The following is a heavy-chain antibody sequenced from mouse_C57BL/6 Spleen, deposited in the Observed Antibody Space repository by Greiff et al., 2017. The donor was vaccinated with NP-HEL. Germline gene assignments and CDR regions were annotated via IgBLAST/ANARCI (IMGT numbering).Heavy chain of an antibody. V-gene: IGHV1-81*01. CDR1: GYTFTSYG. CDR2: IYPRSGNT. Sequence: VQLQESGAELARPGASVKLSCKASGYTFTSYGISWVKQRTGQGLEWIGEIYPRSGNTYYNEKFKGKATLTADKSSSTAYMELRSLTSEDSAVYFCARWNLTGTTWYFDVWGTGTTVTVSS. CDR3: ARWNLTGTTWYFDV. D-gene: IGHD4-1*01. J-gene: IGHJ1*03.